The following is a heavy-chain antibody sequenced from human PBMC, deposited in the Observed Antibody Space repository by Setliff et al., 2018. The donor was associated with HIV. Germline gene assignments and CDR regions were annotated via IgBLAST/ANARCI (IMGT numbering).Heavy chain of an antibody. D-gene: IGHD2-2*01. J-gene: IGHJ4*02. V-gene: IGHV1-69*10. CDR3: ARGPPIVEVPAALLTFDY. Sequence: GASVKVSCKASGGTFISYAISWVRQAPGQGLEWMGGIIPIFGITNYAQKLQGRVTMTTDTSTSTAYMPLRSLRSDDTAVYYCARGPPIVEVPAALLTFDYWGQGTLVTVSS. CDR2: IIPIFGIT. CDR1: GGTFISYA.